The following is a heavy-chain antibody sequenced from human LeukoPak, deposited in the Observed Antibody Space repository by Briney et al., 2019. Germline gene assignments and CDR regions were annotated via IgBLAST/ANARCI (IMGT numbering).Heavy chain of an antibody. CDR3: GRDALSMIPSAPGI. D-gene: IGHD3-22*01. J-gene: IGHJ3*02. V-gene: IGHV1-69*05. CDR2: IIPIFGTA. Sequence: SVKVSCKASGGTFSSYAISWVRQAPGQGLEWMGGIIPIFGTANYAQKFQGRVTITTDESTSTAYMELRSLRSDDTAVYYCGRDALSMIPSAPGIWGQGTKVTVS. CDR1: GGTFSSYA.